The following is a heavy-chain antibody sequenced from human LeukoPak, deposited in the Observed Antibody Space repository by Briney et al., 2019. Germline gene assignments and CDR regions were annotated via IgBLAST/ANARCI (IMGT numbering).Heavy chain of an antibody. CDR3: ARVARGSSGYSLDP. D-gene: IGHD3-22*01. CDR1: GFTFSSYA. Sequence: PGGSLRLSCAASGFTFSSYAMSWVRQAPGKGLEWVSAISGSGGSTYYADSVKGRFTISRHNSKNTLYLQMNSLRAEDTAVYYCARVARGSSGYSLDPWGQGTLVTVSS. J-gene: IGHJ5*02. V-gene: IGHV3-23*01. CDR2: ISGSGGST.